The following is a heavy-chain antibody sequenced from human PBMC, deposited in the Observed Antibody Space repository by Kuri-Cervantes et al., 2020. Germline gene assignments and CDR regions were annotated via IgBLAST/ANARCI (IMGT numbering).Heavy chain of an antibody. V-gene: IGHV3-48*03. Sequence: LSLTCAASGFTFSSYEMNWVRQAPGKGLEWVSYISRGGLTIYYADSVKGRFTISRDNAKNSLYLQMNSLRADDTAVYFCAGSRSGLFWSQGTLVTVSS. D-gene: IGHD3-16*01. CDR3: AGSRSGLF. CDR2: ISRGGLTI. CDR1: GFTFSSYE. J-gene: IGHJ4*02.